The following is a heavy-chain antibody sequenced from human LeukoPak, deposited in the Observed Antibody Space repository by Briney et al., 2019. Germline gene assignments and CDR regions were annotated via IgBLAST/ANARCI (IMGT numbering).Heavy chain of an antibody. Sequence: PGRSLRLSCAASGFTFDDYAMTWVRQAPGKGLEWVSGISWNSGSIGYADSVKGRFTISRDNAKNSLYLQMNSLRAEDTSLYYCAKDTGTYQLLYVFDYWGQGTLVTVSS. CDR3: AKDTGTYQLLYVFDY. CDR1: GFTFDDYA. J-gene: IGHJ4*02. CDR2: ISWNSGSI. D-gene: IGHD2-2*02. V-gene: IGHV3-9*01.